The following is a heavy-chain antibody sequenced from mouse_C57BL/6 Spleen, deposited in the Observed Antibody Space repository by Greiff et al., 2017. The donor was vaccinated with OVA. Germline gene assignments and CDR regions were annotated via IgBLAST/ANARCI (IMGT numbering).Heavy chain of an antibody. V-gene: IGHV1-64*01. Sequence: QVQLQQPGAELVKPGASVKLSCKASGYTFTSYWMHWVKQRPGQGLEWIGMIHPNSGSTNYNEKFKSKATLTVDKSSSTAYMQLSSLTSEDSAVYYCARDYYCGSSPWFAYWGQGTLVTVSA. D-gene: IGHD1-1*01. CDR3: ARDYYCGSSPWFAY. J-gene: IGHJ3*01. CDR2: IHPNSGST. CDR1: GYTFTSYW.